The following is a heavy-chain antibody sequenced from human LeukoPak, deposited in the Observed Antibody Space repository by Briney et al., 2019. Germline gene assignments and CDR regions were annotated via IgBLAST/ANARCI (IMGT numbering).Heavy chain of an antibody. V-gene: IGHV4-34*01. CDR2: INHSGST. CDR1: GGSFSGYY. CDR3: ARARIQLWLGWFDP. J-gene: IGHJ5*02. Sequence: SETLSLTCAVYGGSFSGYYWSWIRQPPGKGLEWIGEINHSGSTNYNPSLKSRVTISVDTSKNQFSLKLSSVTAADTAVYYCARARIQLWLGWFDPWGQGTLVTVSS. D-gene: IGHD5-18*01.